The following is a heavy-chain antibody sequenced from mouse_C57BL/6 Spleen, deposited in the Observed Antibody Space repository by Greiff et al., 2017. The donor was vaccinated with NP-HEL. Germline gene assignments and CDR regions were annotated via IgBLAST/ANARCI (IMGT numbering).Heavy chain of an antibody. D-gene: IGHD4-1*01. CDR2: ISYDGSN. V-gene: IGHV3-6*01. CDR1: GYSITSGYY. Sequence: EVQLVESGPGLVKPSQSLSLTCSVTGYSITSGYYWNWIRQFPGNKLEWMGYISYDGSNNYNPSLKNRISITRDTSKNQFFLKLNSVTTEDTATYYCARAWDERDFDYWGQGTTLTVSS. CDR3: ARAWDERDFDY. J-gene: IGHJ2*01.